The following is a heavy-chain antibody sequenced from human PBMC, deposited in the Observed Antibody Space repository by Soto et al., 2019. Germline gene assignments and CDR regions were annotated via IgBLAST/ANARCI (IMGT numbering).Heavy chain of an antibody. Sequence: EVQLLESGGGLVQPGGSLRLSCAASGFTFNTYAMSWVRQAPGKGLEWVSSISGSGGTTYYADSVKGRFTISRVNSMNTLYLQMNSLRAEDTAVYYCAKDGDSSRRPFDCWGQGTLVTVSS. J-gene: IGHJ4*02. CDR2: ISGSGGTT. V-gene: IGHV3-23*01. CDR1: GFTFNTYA. D-gene: IGHD3-22*01. CDR3: AKDGDSSRRPFDC.